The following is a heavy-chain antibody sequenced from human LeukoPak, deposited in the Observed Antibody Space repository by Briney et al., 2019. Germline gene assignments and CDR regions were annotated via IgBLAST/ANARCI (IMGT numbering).Heavy chain of an antibody. V-gene: IGHV4-31*02. CDR1: GGSISSGGYY. CDR3: ARETGSVHAFDI. J-gene: IGHJ3*02. D-gene: IGHD3-10*01. CDR2: IYYSGST. Sequence: PSQTLSLTCTVSGGSISSGGYYWNWIRQHPGKGLEWIGNIYYSGSTDYNPSLKSRVTISVDTSKNQFSLRLSSVTAADTAVYYCARETGSVHAFDIWGQGTMVTFS.